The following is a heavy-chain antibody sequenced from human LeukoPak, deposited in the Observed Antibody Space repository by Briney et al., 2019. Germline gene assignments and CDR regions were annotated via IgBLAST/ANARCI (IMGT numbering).Heavy chain of an antibody. Sequence: AVKVSCKASGGTFSSYAISWVRQAPGQGLEWMGGIIPILGTANYAQKFQGRVTITADKSTSTAYMELSSLRSEDTAVYYCASSPDGDYDYYYMDVWGKGTTVTVSS. CDR1: GGTFSSYA. J-gene: IGHJ6*03. D-gene: IGHD4-17*01. CDR2: IIPILGTA. CDR3: ASSPDGDYDYYYMDV. V-gene: IGHV1-69*10.